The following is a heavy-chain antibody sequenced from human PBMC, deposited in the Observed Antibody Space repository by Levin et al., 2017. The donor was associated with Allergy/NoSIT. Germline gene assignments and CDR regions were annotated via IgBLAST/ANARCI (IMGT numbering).Heavy chain of an antibody. CDR3: ARNRIIVSGGNDYYYGMDV. Sequence: KPGGSLRLSCSVSGGSVSSGTYYWSWIRRPPGKELEWIGYINYRGVTKYNPSLQSRVTISVDTSKTEFSLKVTSGTAADTAVYYCARNRIIVSGGNDYYYGMDVWGQGTTVTVSS. V-gene: IGHV4-61*01. CDR2: INYRGVT. D-gene: IGHD5/OR15-5a*01. CDR1: GGSVSSGTYY. J-gene: IGHJ6*02.